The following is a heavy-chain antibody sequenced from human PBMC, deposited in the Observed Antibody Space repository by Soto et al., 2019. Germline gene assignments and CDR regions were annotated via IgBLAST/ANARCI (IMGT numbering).Heavy chain of an antibody. D-gene: IGHD2-2*01. CDR3: ARGGGYCSSTSCYAFAWFDP. CDR1: GGSISSGGYY. V-gene: IGHV4-31*03. J-gene: IGHJ5*02. Sequence: PSETLSLTCTVSGGSISSGGYYWSWIRQHPGKGLEWIGYIYYSGSTYYNPSLKSRVTISVDTSKNQFSLKLSSVTAADTAVYYCARGGGYCSSTSCYAFAWFDPWGQGTLVTVSS. CDR2: IYYSGST.